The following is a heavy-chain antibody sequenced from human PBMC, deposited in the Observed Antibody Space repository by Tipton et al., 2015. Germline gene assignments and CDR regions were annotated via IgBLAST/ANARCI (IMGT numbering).Heavy chain of an antibody. CDR2: IYSGDSDA. CDR3: ARGYSPRRWFDP. J-gene: IGHJ5*02. Sequence: QLVQSGPEVKKPGESLKISCKGSEDIFRSYWIGWVRQMPGKGLEWMGIIYSGDSDAKYSPSFEGQVTISADKSINTAYLQWRSLKTSDTAIYYCARGYSPRRWFDPWGQGTLVTVSS. V-gene: IGHV5-51*01. D-gene: IGHD5-18*01. CDR1: EDIFRSYW.